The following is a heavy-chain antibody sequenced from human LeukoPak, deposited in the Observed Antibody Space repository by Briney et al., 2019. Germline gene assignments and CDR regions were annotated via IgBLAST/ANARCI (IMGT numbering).Heavy chain of an antibody. CDR2: TYYRSKWYN. J-gene: IGHJ4*02. CDR3: ARTMACTNGVCSFYFDY. V-gene: IGHV6-1*01. Sequence: SQTLSLTCAISGDSVSSNSAAWNWIRQSPWRGLEWLERTYYRSKWYNDYAVSVKSRITINPDTSKNQFSLQLNSVTPEDTAVYYCARTMACTNGVCSFYFDYWGQGTLVTVSS. D-gene: IGHD2-8*01. CDR1: GDSVSSNSAA.